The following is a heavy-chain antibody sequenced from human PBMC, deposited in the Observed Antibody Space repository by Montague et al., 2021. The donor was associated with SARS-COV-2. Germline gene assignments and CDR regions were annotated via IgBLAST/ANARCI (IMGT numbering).Heavy chain of an antibody. CDR1: GGSFSDYY. CDR2: INHLGTS. V-gene: IGHV4-34*01. Sequence: SETLSLTCAVYGGSFSDYYCSWIRQPPGKGLEWSGEINHLGTSKYNTSLKSPVSISLDTSKNQFSLYLSSVTAADTAVYYCARGRQHFNMIVVVMTGGEYYFDYWGQGTLVTVSS. J-gene: IGHJ4*02. CDR3: ARGRQHFNMIVVVMTGGEYYFDY. D-gene: IGHD3-22*01.